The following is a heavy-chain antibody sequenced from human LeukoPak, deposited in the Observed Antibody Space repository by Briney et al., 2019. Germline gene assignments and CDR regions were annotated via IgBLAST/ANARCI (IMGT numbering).Heavy chain of an antibody. Sequence: GGSLRLSCAASGFTFSSYSMNWVRQAPGKGLEWVSSIGSSSSYIYYADSVKGRFTISRDNAKNSLYLQMNSLRAEDTAVYYCARDQRPDYGDYVEEAFDYWGQGTLVTVSS. J-gene: IGHJ4*02. CDR1: GFTFSSYS. V-gene: IGHV3-21*01. CDR2: IGSSSSYI. D-gene: IGHD4-17*01. CDR3: ARDQRPDYGDYVEEAFDY.